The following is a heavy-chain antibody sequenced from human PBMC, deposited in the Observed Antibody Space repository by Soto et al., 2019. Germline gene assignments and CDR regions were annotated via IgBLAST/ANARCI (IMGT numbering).Heavy chain of an antibody. D-gene: IGHD1-26*01. Sequence: ASVKVSCKASGYTLTELSIRWVRQAPGKGLEWMGGFDPEDGETIYAQKFQGRVTMTEDTSTDTAYMELSSLRSEDTAVYYCATTSPRGSNYAYYFDYWGQGTLVTVSS. CDR3: ATTSPRGSNYAYYFDY. V-gene: IGHV1-24*01. CDR1: GYTLTELS. CDR2: FDPEDGET. J-gene: IGHJ4*02.